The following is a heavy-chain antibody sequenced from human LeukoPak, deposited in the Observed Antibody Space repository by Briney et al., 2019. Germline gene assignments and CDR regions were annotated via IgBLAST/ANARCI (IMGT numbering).Heavy chain of an antibody. Sequence: ASVKVSCKASGYTFTSYDIHWVRQATEQGLEWMGWMNPNSGITVYAQKFQGRVTITRNTSISTAYMELSSLRSEDTAVYYCAREDYYDSGSNDYWGQGTLVTVSS. D-gene: IGHD3-22*01. CDR2: MNPNSGIT. CDR3: AREDYYDSGSNDY. J-gene: IGHJ4*02. CDR1: GYTFTSYD. V-gene: IGHV1-8*03.